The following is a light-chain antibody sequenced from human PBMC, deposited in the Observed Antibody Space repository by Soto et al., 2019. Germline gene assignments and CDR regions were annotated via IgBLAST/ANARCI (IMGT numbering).Light chain of an antibody. V-gene: IGLV2-14*01. CDR2: EVS. CDR3: SSYTSSSIDYV. J-gene: IGLJ1*01. Sequence: QSALTQPASVSGSPGQSITISCTGTSSDVGGYNYVSWYQQHPGKAPKLMIYEVSNRPSGVSNRFSGSKSGNTASLTIFGLQAEDDADYYCSSYTSSSIDYVFGTGTKVTVL. CDR1: SSDVGGYNY.